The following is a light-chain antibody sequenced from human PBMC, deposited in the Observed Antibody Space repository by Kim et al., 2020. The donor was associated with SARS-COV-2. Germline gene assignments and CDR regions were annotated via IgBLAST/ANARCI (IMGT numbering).Light chain of an antibody. J-gene: IGLJ2*01. V-gene: IGLV3-9*01. CDR3: QVWDSSTYVV. CDR1: NIGNKN. CDR2: RDA. Sequence: VALGQTARITCGGKNIGNKNVHWYQQKPGQAPVLVIYRDANRPSGIPERFSGSNSGNTATLTISRAQAGDEADYYCQVWDSSTYVVFGGGTQLTVL.